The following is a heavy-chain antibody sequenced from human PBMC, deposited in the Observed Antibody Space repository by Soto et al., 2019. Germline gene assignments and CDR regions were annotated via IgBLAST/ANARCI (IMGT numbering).Heavy chain of an antibody. CDR3: ARSDGRY. CDR1: GASTSSYY. V-gene: IGHV4-59*01. J-gene: IGHJ4*02. CDR2: IYYSGST. Sequence: PSETLSLTCTVSGASTSSYYWSWIRQPPGKGLEWIGYIYYSGSTNYNPSLKSRVTISVDTSKNQFSLKLSSVTAADTAVYYCARSDGRYWGQGTLVTVSS.